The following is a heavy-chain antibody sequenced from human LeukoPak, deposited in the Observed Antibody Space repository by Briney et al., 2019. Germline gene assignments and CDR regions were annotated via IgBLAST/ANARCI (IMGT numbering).Heavy chain of an antibody. Sequence: PGGSLRLSCAASGFTFSSYGMHWVRQAPGKGLEWVAVISYDGSNKYYADSVKGRFTISRDNSKNTLYLQMNSLGAEDTAVYYCANLGYCSGGSCPNYWGQGTLVTVSS. D-gene: IGHD2-15*01. J-gene: IGHJ4*02. CDR3: ANLGYCSGGSCPNY. CDR2: ISYDGSNK. V-gene: IGHV3-30*18. CDR1: GFTFSSYG.